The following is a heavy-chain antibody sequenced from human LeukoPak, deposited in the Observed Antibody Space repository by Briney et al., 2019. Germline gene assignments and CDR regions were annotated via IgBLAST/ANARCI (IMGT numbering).Heavy chain of an antibody. CDR2: IREDGSEK. Sequence: PGGSLRLSCAASGFTFSSSWMTWVRQAPGKGLEWVASIREDGSEKTSVDSVKGRFTISRDNAKNSRYLQMDSLRAEDTAVYYCARGPTNGQAFDYWGQGTLVSVSS. CDR3: ARGPTNGQAFDY. CDR1: GFTFSSSW. V-gene: IGHV3-7*01. J-gene: IGHJ4*02. D-gene: IGHD2-8*01.